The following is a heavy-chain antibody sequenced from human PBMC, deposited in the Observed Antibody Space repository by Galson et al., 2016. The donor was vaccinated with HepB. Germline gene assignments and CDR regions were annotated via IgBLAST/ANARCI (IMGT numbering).Heavy chain of an antibody. CDR1: GFSLSNVRMG. J-gene: IGHJ2*01. CDR2: IFSNDEK. Sequence: PALVKPTQTLTLTCSVSGFSLSNVRMGVSWIRQPPGKALEWLGHIFSNDEKSYRTSLKSRLTISKDTSKSQVVLTMTNMDPVDTATYYCARILTRAAAGDILGWYSDLWGRGTLVTVSS. D-gene: IGHD6-13*01. CDR3: ARILTRAAAGDILGWYSDL. V-gene: IGHV2-26*01.